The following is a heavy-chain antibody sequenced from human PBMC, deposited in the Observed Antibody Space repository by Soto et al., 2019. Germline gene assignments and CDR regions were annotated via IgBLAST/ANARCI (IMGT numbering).Heavy chain of an antibody. Sequence: EVQLLESGGDLVQPGGSLRLVCAGYGFTFSNSGMRWVRQAPGQGLEWISSIGPSGNTYYSDAVKGRFTISRDLSKNTLFLQMDSLRAEDTATYYSAKLLHNSYHNVMDVWGQGTTVTVSS. D-gene: IGHD4-4*01. J-gene: IGHJ6*02. V-gene: IGHV3-23*01. CDR3: AKLLHNSYHNVMDV. CDR1: GFTFSNSG. CDR2: IGPSGNT.